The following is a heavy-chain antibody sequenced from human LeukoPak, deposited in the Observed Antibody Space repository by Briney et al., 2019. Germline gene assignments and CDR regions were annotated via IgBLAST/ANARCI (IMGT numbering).Heavy chain of an antibody. CDR2: ISGSGGST. Sequence: GGSLRLSCAASGFTFSSYAMSWVRQAPGKGLERVSAISGSGGSTYYADSVKGRFTISRDNSKNTLYLQMNSLRAEDTAVYYCAMFTAATMVDTGYYFDYWGQGTLVTVSS. V-gene: IGHV3-23*01. D-gene: IGHD5-24*01. J-gene: IGHJ4*02. CDR3: AMFTAATMVDTGYYFDY. CDR1: GFTFSSYA.